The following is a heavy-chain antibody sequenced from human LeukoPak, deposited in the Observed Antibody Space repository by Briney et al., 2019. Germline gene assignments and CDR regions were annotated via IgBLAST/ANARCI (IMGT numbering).Heavy chain of an antibody. D-gene: IGHD2-21*02. CDR1: GGSFSDYY. CDR2: INHSGST. J-gene: IGHJ4*02. CDR3: ASFVVVTAILFDY. Sequence: SETPSLTCAVYGGSFSDYYWSWIRQPPGKGLEWIGEINHSGSTNYNPSLKSRVTISVDTSKNQFSLKLSSVTAADTAVYYCASFVVVTAILFDYWGQGTLVTVSS. V-gene: IGHV4-34*01.